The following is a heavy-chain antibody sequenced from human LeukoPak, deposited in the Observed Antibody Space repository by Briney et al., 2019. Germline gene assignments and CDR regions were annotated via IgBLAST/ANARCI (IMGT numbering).Heavy chain of an antibody. CDR2: MNPNNGNT. Sequence: ASVKVSCKASGHTFTSYDINWVRQATGQGLEWMGWMNPNNGNTGYAQRFQGRVTLTRDTSISTAYMELSSLRSEDTAVYYCARGFLGYDSSDYAFSYYWGQGTLVTVSS. V-gene: IGHV1-8*01. CDR1: GHTFTSYD. J-gene: IGHJ4*02. CDR3: ARGFLGYDSSDYAFSYY. D-gene: IGHD3-22*01.